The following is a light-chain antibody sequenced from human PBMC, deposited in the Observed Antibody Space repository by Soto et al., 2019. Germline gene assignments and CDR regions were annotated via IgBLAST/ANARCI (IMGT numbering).Light chain of an antibody. CDR1: QSVSNDY. V-gene: IGKV3-20*01. Sequence: VLTQSPGTLSLSPGERATLSCRASQSVSNDYLAWYQQKPGQAPRLLIYGASSRATGIPDRFSGGGSGTDFTLTISRLEPGDFAVYFCQQYGGFPITFGQGTRLEIK. CDR3: QQYGGFPIT. CDR2: GAS. J-gene: IGKJ5*01.